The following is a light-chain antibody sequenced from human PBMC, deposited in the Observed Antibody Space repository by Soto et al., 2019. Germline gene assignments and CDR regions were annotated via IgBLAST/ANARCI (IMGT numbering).Light chain of an antibody. CDR2: GTS. Sequence: QSVLTQPPSASGTPGQRVTISCSGTSTNIGSNNVNWYQQVPGTAPKFLIYGTSQRPSGVPDRFSGSKSGTSASLDISGLQSEDEADYYYAAWDDSLNGVVFGGGTKLTVL. CDR1: STNIGSNN. CDR3: AAWDDSLNGVV. V-gene: IGLV1-44*01. J-gene: IGLJ2*01.